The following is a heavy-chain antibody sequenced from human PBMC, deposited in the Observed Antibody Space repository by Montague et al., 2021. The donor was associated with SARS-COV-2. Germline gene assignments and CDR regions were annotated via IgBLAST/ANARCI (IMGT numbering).Heavy chain of an antibody. Sequence: TLSLTCTVSGAPINIGNYYWNWIRQPAGKGLDWIGRIYTSGRTDYNPSLKSRLTISFNTSKNEFSLRLNSLTAADTAVYYCARDFPTGRYYFDFWGQGTLVIVSS. CDR2: IYTSGRT. CDR1: GAPINIGNYY. V-gene: IGHV4-61*02. CDR3: ARDFPTGRYYFDF. J-gene: IGHJ4*02. D-gene: IGHD3-10*01.